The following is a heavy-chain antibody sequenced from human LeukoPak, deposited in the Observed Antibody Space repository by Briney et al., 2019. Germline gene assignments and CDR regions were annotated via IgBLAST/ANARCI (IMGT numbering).Heavy chain of an antibody. V-gene: IGHV3-20*04. D-gene: IGHD3-10*01. CDR1: GFTFDDYG. Sequence: PGGSLRLSCAASGFTFDDYGMSWVRQAPGKGLEWVSGINWNGGSTGYADSVKGRFTISRDNAKNSLYLQMNSLRAEDTALYYCARDLYDYYGSGSYSGYWGQGTLVSVSS. CDR2: INWNGGST. CDR3: ARDLYDYYGSGSYSGY. J-gene: IGHJ4*02.